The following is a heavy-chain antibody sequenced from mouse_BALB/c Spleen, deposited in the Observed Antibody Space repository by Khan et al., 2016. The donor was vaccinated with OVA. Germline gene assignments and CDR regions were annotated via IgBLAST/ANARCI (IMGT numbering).Heavy chain of an antibody. Sequence: EVELVESGGYLVKPGGSLKLSCAASGFTFSTYGMSWVRQTPDKRLEWVATINTGGIYTYYPDSVKGRFTISRDNAKNTLYLQMSSLKSEDTAMYYCARLAYYYNSEGFAYWGQGTLVTVSA. J-gene: IGHJ3*01. CDR3: ARLAYYYNSEGFAY. V-gene: IGHV5-6*01. D-gene: IGHD1-1*01. CDR2: INTGGIYT. CDR1: GFTFSTYG.